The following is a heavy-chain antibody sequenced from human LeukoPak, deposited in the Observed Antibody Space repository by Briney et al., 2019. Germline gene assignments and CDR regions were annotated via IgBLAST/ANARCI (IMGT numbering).Heavy chain of an antibody. CDR1: GFTFSSYY. CDR3: ARARGIDY. V-gene: IGHV3-7*03. CDR2: IKQDGSEK. D-gene: IGHD2/OR15-2a*01. Sequence: QPGGSLRLSCAASGFTFSSYYMSWFRQAPGKGLEWVANIKQDGSEKYYVDSVKGRFTISRDNAKNSLYLQMNSLRAEDTAVYYCARARGIDYWGQGTLVTVSS. J-gene: IGHJ4*02.